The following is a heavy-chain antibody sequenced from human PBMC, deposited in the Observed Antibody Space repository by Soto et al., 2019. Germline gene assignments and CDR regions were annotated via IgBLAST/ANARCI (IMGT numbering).Heavy chain of an antibody. Sequence: HPGGSLRLSCSASGFTFSSYAMHWVRQAPGKGLEYVSAINGNGGSTYYAESVKGRFTISRDNSKNTLYLQMSSLRAEDTAVYYCVPIYYYGMDVWGQGTTVTVS. V-gene: IGHV3-64D*08. CDR2: INGNGGST. CDR1: GFTFSSYA. J-gene: IGHJ6*02. CDR3: VPIYYYGMDV.